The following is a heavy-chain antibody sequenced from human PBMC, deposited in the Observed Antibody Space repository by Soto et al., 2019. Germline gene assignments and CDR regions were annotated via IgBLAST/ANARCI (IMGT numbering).Heavy chain of an antibody. D-gene: IGHD2-8*02. V-gene: IGHV3-74*01. CDR3: AILTTNGYDAIDI. CDR1: GFTFSSYW. Sequence: PGGSLRLSCAASGFTFSSYWMHWVRQAPGKGLVWVSRINSDGSSTSYADSVKGRFTISRDNAKNTLYLQMNSLRAEDTAVYYCAILTTNGYDAIDIWGQGTMVTVSS. CDR2: INSDGSST. J-gene: IGHJ3*02.